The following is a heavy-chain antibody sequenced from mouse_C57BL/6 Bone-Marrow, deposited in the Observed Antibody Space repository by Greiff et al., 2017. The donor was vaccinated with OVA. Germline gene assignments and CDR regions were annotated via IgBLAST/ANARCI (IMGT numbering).Heavy chain of an antibody. CDR3: TRGHYGSSLDY. D-gene: IGHD1-1*01. Sequence: EVKVVESGEGLVKPGGSLKLSCAASGFTFSSYAMSWVRQTPEKRLEWVAYISSGGDYTYYADTVKGRFTISRDHAWHTLYLQMSSLKSEDTAMYYCTRGHYGSSLDYWGQGTTLTVSS. V-gene: IGHV5-9-1*02. J-gene: IGHJ2*01. CDR2: ISSGGDYT. CDR1: GFTFSSYA.